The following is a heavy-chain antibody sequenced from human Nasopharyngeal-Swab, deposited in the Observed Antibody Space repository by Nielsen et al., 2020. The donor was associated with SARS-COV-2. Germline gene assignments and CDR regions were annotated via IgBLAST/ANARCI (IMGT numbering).Heavy chain of an antibody. CDR3: AKGSYYPSYYFDY. D-gene: IGHD1-26*01. Sequence: GESLKISCAVSGFTFRYYWMSWVRQAPGKGLEWVANINQDGTETYYVDSVKGRFTISRDNAKNSVSLQMNSLVVEDTAVYYCAKGSYYPSYYFDYWGQGALVSVSS. J-gene: IGHJ4*02. CDR2: INQDGTET. CDR1: GFTFRYYW. V-gene: IGHV3-7*01.